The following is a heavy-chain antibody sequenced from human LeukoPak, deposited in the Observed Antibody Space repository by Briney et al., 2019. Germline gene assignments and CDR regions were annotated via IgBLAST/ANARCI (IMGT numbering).Heavy chain of an antibody. V-gene: IGHV3-21*01. CDR1: GSTFSTYA. J-gene: IGHJ3*02. CDR2: ISSTSNYI. CDR3: ARGGIITSYAFEI. Sequence: GGSLRLSCAASGSTFSTYAISWVRQAPGKGLEWVSCISSTSNYIFYADSVRGRFTISRDNDKNSLYLQMDSLRAEDTAVYYCARGGIITSYAFEIWGQGAMVTVSS. D-gene: IGHD1-26*01.